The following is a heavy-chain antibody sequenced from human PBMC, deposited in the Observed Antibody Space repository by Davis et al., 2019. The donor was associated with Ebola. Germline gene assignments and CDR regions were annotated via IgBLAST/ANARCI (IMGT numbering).Heavy chain of an antibody. CDR3: AKDLDLRGVYYFDY. V-gene: IGHV3-53*05. CDR2: IYSGGST. Sequence: GGSLRLSCAASGFTVSSNYMSWVRQAPGKGLEWVSVIYSGGSTYYADSVKGRFTISRDNAKNSLYLQMNSLRTEDTAFYYCAKDLDLRGVYYFDYWGQGTLVTVSS. D-gene: IGHD3/OR15-3a*01. CDR1: GFTVSSNY. J-gene: IGHJ4*02.